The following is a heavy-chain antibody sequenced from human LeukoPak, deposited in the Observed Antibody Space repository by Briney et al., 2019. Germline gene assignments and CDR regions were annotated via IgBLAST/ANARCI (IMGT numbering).Heavy chain of an antibody. V-gene: IGHV4-39*01. J-gene: IGHJ3*02. CDR2: IYYSGST. CDR3: ARIGSSSLAFDI. Sequence: SETLSLTCTVSGGSISSSSYYWGWIRQPPGKGLEWIGSIYYSGSTYYNPSLKSRVTISVDTSKNQFSLKLSSVTAADTAVYYCARIGSSSLAFDIWGQGTMVTVSS. CDR1: GGSISSSSYY. D-gene: IGHD6-6*01.